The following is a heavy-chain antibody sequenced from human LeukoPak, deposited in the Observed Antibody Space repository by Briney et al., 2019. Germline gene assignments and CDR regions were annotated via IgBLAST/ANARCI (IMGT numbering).Heavy chain of an antibody. CDR1: GGSLSTYH. CDR3: ARLQSGLGYFDS. Sequence: PSETLSLTCTVSGGSLSTYHWIWIRQPAGKGLEWIGRIYPSGITNYNPSLKSRVTMSVDTSKSQFSLRLTSVTAADTAVYYCARLQSGLGYFDSWGQGILVTVSS. J-gene: IGHJ4*02. V-gene: IGHV4-4*07. CDR2: IYPSGIT.